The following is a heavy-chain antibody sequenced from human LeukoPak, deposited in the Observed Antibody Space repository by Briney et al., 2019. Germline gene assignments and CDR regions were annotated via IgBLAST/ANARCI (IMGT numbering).Heavy chain of an antibody. CDR2: IYPGDSDT. J-gene: IGHJ5*02. Sequence: GESLKISCKDSGYSFTNYWIGWVRQLPGKGREWMGIIYPGDSDTRYSPSFQGQVTISADKSISTAYLQWSSLKASDTAMYYCARGGAAAGTLSWFDPWGQGTLVTVSS. D-gene: IGHD6-13*01. V-gene: IGHV5-51*01. CDR3: ARGGAAAGTLSWFDP. CDR1: GYSFTNYW.